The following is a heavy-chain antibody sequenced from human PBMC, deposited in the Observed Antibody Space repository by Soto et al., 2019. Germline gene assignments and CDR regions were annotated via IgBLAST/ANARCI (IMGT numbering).Heavy chain of an antibody. CDR3: ARDSKPTIPEVYYYYGMDV. V-gene: IGHV4-61*01. CDR2: IYYSGST. Sequence: NPSETLSLTCTVSGGSVSSGSYYWSWIRQPPGKGLEWIGYIYYSGSTNYNPSLKSRVTISVDTSKNQFSMKLSSVTAADTAVYYCARDSKPTIPEVYYYYGMDVWGQGTTVTVSS. D-gene: IGHD1-1*01. J-gene: IGHJ6*02. CDR1: GGSVSSGSYY.